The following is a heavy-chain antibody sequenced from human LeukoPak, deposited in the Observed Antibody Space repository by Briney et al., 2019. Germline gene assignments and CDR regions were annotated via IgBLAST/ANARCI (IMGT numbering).Heavy chain of an antibody. V-gene: IGHV1-2*02. J-gene: IGHJ4*02. CDR3: ATVRDIVVGGGPYYFDY. CDR1: GYTFICYY. D-gene: IGHD2-15*01. Sequence: ASVKVSCKASGYTFICYYLHWVRQAPGQGLEWMGGFNPHNGDTSYAQEFQGRVTMTRDTSITTTYMELSRLKSDDTAVYYCATVRDIVVGGGPYYFDYWGQGTLVTVSS. CDR2: FNPHNGDT.